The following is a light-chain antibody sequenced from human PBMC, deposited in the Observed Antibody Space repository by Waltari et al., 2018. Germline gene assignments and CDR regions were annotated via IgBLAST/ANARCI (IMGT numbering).Light chain of an antibody. V-gene: IGKV3-20*01. CDR1: QSLRSSY. J-gene: IGKJ1*01. CDR2: GAS. Sequence: EIVLTQSPGTLSLSPGERATLSCRASQSLRSSYLAWYQQKPGQAPRLLIYGASSRATGIPDRFSGSGSGTDFTLTISRLEPEDFVVYYCQQYGYSAWTFGQGTKVEI. CDR3: QQYGYSAWT.